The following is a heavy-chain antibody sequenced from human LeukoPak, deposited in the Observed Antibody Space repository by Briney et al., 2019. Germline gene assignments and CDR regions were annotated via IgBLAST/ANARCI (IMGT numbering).Heavy chain of an antibody. Sequence: SETLSLTCAVYGGSFSGYYWSWIRQPPGKGLEWIGEINHSGSTNYNPSLKSRVTISVDTSKNQFPLKLSSVTAADTAVYYCARPIVVVPAARGYYMDVWGKGTTVTVSS. D-gene: IGHD2-2*01. CDR3: ARPIVVVPAARGYYMDV. J-gene: IGHJ6*03. V-gene: IGHV4-34*01. CDR1: GGSFSGYY. CDR2: INHSGST.